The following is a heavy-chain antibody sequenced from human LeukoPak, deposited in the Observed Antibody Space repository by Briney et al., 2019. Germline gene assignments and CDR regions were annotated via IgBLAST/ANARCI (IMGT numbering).Heavy chain of an antibody. CDR1: GGSISSYY. Sequence: SETLSLTCTVSGGSISSYYWSWIRQPPGKGLEWIGYIYYSGSTNYNPSLKSRVTISVDTSKNQFSLKLSSVTAADTAVYYCARLGATILFDYWGQGTLVTVSS. V-gene: IGHV4-59*08. CDR2: IYYSGST. J-gene: IGHJ4*02. D-gene: IGHD5-12*01. CDR3: ARLGATILFDY.